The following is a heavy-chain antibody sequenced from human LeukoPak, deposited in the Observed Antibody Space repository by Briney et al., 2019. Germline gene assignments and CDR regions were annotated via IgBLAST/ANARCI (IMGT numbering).Heavy chain of an antibody. J-gene: IGHJ4*02. CDR2: ISGSGDTT. V-gene: IGHV3-23*01. Sequence: GGSLRLSCAASGFTFSSYAMSWVRQAPGKGLEWVSSISGSGDTTYYVDSVKGRFTISRDNSKNTLYLQMNSLRAEDTAVYYCAKVLRWDSSGGIDYWGQGTLVTVSS. CDR3: AKVLRWDSSGGIDY. D-gene: IGHD3-22*01. CDR1: GFTFSSYA.